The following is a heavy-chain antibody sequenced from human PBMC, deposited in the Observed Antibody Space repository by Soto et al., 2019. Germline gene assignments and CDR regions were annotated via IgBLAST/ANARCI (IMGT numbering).Heavy chain of an antibody. CDR3: ARSSGGVVGIIIEGYNWLAP. J-gene: IGHJ5*02. CDR2: INPNGGST. CDR1: GYTFTSYG. Sequence: GSSVKVSCKASGYTFTSYGINWVRQAPGHGLEWMGIINPNGGSTRFAQTFQGRITMTTDTSTSTVYMELRSLRSEDTAVYYCARSSGGVVGIIIEGYNWLAPWCQGSLVSVSS. D-gene: IGHD3-16*02. V-gene: IGHV1-46*01.